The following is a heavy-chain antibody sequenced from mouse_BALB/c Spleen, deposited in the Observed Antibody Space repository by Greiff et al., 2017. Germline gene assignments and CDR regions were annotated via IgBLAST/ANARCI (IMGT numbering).Heavy chain of an antibody. V-gene: IGHV2-9*02. CDR1: GFSLTSYG. D-gene: IGHD2-12*01. Sequence: VKLVESGPGLVAPSQSLSITCTVPGFSLTSYGAHWVRQPPGKGLEWLGVIWAGGSTNYNSALMSRLSISKDNSKSQVFLKMNSLQTDDTAMYYFARDRVTALFDYWGQGSALTVAS. J-gene: IGHJ2*01. CDR2: IWAGGST. CDR3: ARDRVTALFDY.